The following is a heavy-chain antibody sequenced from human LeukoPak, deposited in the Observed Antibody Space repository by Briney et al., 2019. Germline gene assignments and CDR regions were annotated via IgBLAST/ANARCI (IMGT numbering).Heavy chain of an antibody. CDR3: ARDGNDILTGYYKAPLDY. CDR1: GGTFSSYA. D-gene: IGHD3-9*01. V-gene: IGHV1-69*01. Sequence: SVKVSCKASGGTFSSYAISWVRQAPGQGLEWMGGIIPIFGTANYAQKFQGRVTITADESTSTAYMELSSLRSEDTAVYYCARDGNDILTGYYKAPLDYWGRGTLVTVSS. CDR2: IIPIFGTA. J-gene: IGHJ4*02.